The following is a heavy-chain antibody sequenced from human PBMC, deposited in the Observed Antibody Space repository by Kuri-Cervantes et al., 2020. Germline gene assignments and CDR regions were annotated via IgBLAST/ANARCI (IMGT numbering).Heavy chain of an antibody. CDR2: ISWNSGSI. V-gene: IGHV3-9*01. D-gene: IGHD3-10*01. CDR1: GFTFDDYA. J-gene: IGHJ6*02. CDR3: AKDGRSAYGSGSYVENYYYYGMDV. Sequence: GGSLRLSCAASGFTFDDYAMHWVRQAPGKGLEWVSGISWNSGSIGYADSVKGRFTISRDNAKNSLYPQMNSLRAEDTALYYCAKDGRSAYGSGSYVENYYYYGMDVWGQGTTVTVSS.